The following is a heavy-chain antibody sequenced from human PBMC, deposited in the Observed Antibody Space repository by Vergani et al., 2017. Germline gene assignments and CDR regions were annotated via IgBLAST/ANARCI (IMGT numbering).Heavy chain of an antibody. CDR3: ATDLGGGYSAGGY. V-gene: IGHV1-69*13. Sequence: VQMVQSGAEMKKPGSSVKVSCRASGGTFDSYAFLWVRQAPGQGLEWMGKYIPSSGTSDHSKKFQDRLTFNADESTTTAYMELSTLRAEDTAVYYCATDLGGGYSAGGYWGQGTLVTVSS. CDR1: GGTFDSYA. CDR2: YIPSSGTS. J-gene: IGHJ4*02. D-gene: IGHD1-26*01.